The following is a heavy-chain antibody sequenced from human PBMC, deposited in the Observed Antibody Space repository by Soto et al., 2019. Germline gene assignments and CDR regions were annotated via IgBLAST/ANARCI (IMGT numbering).Heavy chain of an antibody. CDR2: ISGSGGST. CDR3: ANGKKLRFLEWYYFDY. Sequence: GGSLRLSCAASGFTFSSYAMSWVRQAPGKGLEWVSAISGSGGSTYYADSVKGRFTISRDNSKNTLYLQMNSLRAEDTAVYYCANGKKLRFLEWYYFDYWGQGTLVTVSS. CDR1: GFTFSSYA. D-gene: IGHD3-3*01. V-gene: IGHV3-23*01. J-gene: IGHJ4*02.